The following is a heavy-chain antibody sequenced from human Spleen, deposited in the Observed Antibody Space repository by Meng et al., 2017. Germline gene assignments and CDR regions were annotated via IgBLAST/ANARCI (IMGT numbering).Heavy chain of an antibody. CDR1: GGSFSDYY. CDR3: ARGPTTMAHDFDY. Sequence: AQIKQCGEEVWKPSDTLSLTCVVSGGSFSDYYESWIRQPPGKGLEWIGEINHSGSTNYNPSLESRANISVDTSQNNLSLKLSSVTAADSAVYYCARGPTTMAHDFDYWGQGTLVTVSS. J-gene: IGHJ4*02. D-gene: IGHD4-11*01. V-gene: IGHV4-34*01. CDR2: INHSGST.